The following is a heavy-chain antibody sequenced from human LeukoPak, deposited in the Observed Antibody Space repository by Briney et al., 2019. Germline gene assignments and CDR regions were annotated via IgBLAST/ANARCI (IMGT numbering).Heavy chain of an antibody. J-gene: IGHJ4*02. CDR1: GYTLTELS. Sequence: ASVKVSCKVSGYTLTELSMHWVRYVTGTGIEWMGGFDPEDGETIYAQKFQGRVTMTEDTSTDTAYMELSGLRSEDTAVYYCATVGSSSWYGLDYWGPGTLVTVSS. CDR2: FDPEDGET. V-gene: IGHV1-24*01. D-gene: IGHD6-13*01. CDR3: ATVGSSSWYGLDY.